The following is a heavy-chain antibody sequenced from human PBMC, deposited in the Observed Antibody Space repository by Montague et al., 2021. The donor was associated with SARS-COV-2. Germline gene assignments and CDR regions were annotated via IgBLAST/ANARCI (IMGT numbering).Heavy chain of an antibody. CDR2: ISTSSFYT. D-gene: IGHD2-8*02. V-gene: IGHV3-11*05. Sequence: SLRLSCAASGFTFSGYYMGWIRQAPGKGLEWVSDISTSSFYTNYADSVKGRFTISRDNAKNSLYLQMNSLRAADTAVYCCARGGHCSRGVCSSVGLVDFWGPGTLVTVSS. CDR1: GFTFSGYY. CDR3: ARGGHCSRGVCSSVGLVDF. J-gene: IGHJ4*02.